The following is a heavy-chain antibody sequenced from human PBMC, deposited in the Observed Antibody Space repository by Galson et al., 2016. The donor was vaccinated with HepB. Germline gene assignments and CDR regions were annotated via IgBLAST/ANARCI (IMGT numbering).Heavy chain of an antibody. CDR1: GFLFRSYG. D-gene: IGHD2/OR15-2a*01. CDR3: AKRHEYCPPVGCSVDY. V-gene: IGHV3-30*18. Sequence: SLRLSCAGSGFLFRSYGMHWVRQAPGKGLEWVAADSMDGRRKLYSDSVKGRFTISRDNSNNMLFLQMDSLRPDDTAVYYCAKRHEYCPPVGCSVDYWGQGTLVSVSS. J-gene: IGHJ4*02. CDR2: DSMDGRRK.